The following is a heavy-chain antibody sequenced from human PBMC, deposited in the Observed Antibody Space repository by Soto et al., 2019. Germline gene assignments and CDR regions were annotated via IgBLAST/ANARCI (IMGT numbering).Heavy chain of an antibody. CDR1: GFTFSSYW. CDR3: ARVGVAVTPTFHFDY. CDR2: IKQDGSEK. J-gene: IGHJ4*02. D-gene: IGHD4-4*01. Sequence: PGGSLRLSCAASGFTFSSYWMSWVRQAPGKGLEWVANIKQDGSEKYYVDSVKGRFTISRDNAKNSLYLQMNSLRAEDTAVYYCARVGVAVTPTFHFDYWGQGTLVTVSS. V-gene: IGHV3-7*01.